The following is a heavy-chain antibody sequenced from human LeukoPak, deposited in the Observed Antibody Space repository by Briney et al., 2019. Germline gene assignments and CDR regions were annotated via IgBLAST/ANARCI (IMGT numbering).Heavy chain of an antibody. CDR3: ARDLQDGGR. J-gene: IGHJ4*02. CDR1: GFTFSSYA. Sequence: PGRSLRLSCAASGFTFSSYAMHWVRQAPGKGLEWVAVISYDGSNKYYADSVKGRFTISRDNSKNTLYLQMNSLRAEDTAVCYCARDLQDGGRWGQVTLVTVSS. D-gene: IGHD5-24*01. CDR2: ISYDGSNK. V-gene: IGHV3-30*04.